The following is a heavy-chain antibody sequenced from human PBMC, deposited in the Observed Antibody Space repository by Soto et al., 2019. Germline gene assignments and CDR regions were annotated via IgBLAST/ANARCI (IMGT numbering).Heavy chain of an antibody. CDR1: GGSISSYY. Sequence: SETLSLTCTVSGGSISSYYWSWIRQPPGKGLEWIGYIYYSGSTNYNPSLKSRVTISVDTSKNQFSLKLSSVTAADTAVYYCAREVANWGSFDIWGQGTMVTVSS. CDR2: IYYSGST. J-gene: IGHJ3*02. V-gene: IGHV4-59*01. CDR3: AREVANWGSFDI. D-gene: IGHD7-27*01.